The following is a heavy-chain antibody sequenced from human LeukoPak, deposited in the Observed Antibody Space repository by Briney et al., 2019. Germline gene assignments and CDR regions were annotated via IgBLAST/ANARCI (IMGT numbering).Heavy chain of an antibody. CDR3: AKDGGVVLNDFWSGYLH. J-gene: IGHJ4*02. V-gene: IGHV3-30*18. CDR2: ISYDGSNK. Sequence: PGRSLRLSCAASGFTFSSYGMHWVRQAPGKGLEWVAVISYDGSNKYYADSVKGRFTISRDNSKNTLYLQMNSLRAEDTAVYYCAKDGGVVLNDFWSGYLHWGQGTLVTVSS. CDR1: GFTFSSYG. D-gene: IGHD3-3*01.